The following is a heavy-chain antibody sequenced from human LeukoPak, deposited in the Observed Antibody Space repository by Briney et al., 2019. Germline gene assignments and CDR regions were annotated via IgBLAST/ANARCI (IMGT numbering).Heavy chain of an antibody. Sequence: GGSLRLSCVGSGFSFSNYGIHWVRQAPGKGLEWVAFIRVGKNNEYYADSVRGRFTISRDNSKRSLYLQMSSLRAEDTAVYYCAKGRSGSASWALQIFDNWGQGTLVTVSS. V-gene: IGHV3-30*02. CDR3: AKGRSGSASWALQIFDN. D-gene: IGHD2-2*01. J-gene: IGHJ4*02. CDR1: GFSFSNYG. CDR2: IRVGKNNE.